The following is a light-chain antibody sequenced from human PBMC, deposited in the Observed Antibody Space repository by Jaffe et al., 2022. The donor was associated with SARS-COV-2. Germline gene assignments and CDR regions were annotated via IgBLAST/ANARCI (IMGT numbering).Light chain of an antibody. Sequence: DIQMTQSPSSLSASVGDRVIITCRASQSISSYLNWYQQKPGKAPNLLIYAASTLQSGVPSRFSGSGSGTDFTLTISSLQPEDFATYYCQQSHSSPRTFGQGTKVEIK. CDR3: QQSHSSPRT. CDR1: QSISSY. CDR2: AAS. J-gene: IGKJ1*01. V-gene: IGKV1-39*01.